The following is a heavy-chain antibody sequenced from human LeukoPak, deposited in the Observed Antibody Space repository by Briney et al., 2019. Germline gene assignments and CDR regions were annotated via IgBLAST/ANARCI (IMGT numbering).Heavy chain of an antibody. CDR1: GFTFSSYS. V-gene: IGHV3-48*02. CDR3: ATVNSGSFDY. CDR2: ISSSISSSTI. Sequence: PGRSLRLSCAASGFTFSSYSMNWVRQAPRKGLEWVSYISSSISSSTIYYADSVKGRFTISRDNAKNSLYLQMNSLRDGDTAVYYCATVNSGSFDYWGQGTLVTVSS. D-gene: IGHD1-26*01. J-gene: IGHJ4*02.